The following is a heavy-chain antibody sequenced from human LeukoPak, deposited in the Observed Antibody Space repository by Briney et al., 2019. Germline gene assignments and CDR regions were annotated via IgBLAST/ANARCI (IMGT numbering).Heavy chain of an antibody. D-gene: IGHD6-13*01. CDR1: GYTFTSYG. Sequence: ASVKVSCITSGYTFTSYGVSWVRQAPGHRLEWMGWLSNYNGNTNYAQNFQGRVTMTTDTSTSTAYMEHRSLISDDTAVYYCAKDLTIVAAGTYGYWGQGTLVTVSS. CDR3: AKDLTIVAAGTYGY. V-gene: IGHV1-18*01. CDR2: LSNYNGNT. J-gene: IGHJ4*02.